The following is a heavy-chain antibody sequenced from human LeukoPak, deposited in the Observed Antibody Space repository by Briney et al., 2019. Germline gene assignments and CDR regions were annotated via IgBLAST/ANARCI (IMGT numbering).Heavy chain of an antibody. D-gene: IGHD3-22*01. Sequence: ASVKVSCKASGGTFSSYTISWVRQAPGQGLEWMGTINPSGGSTSYAQKFQGRVTMTRDTSTSTVYMELSSLRSEDTAVYYCARGFPAMTHYDSSGYYWNYWGQGTLVTVSS. CDR2: INPSGGST. CDR3: ARGFPAMTHYDSSGYYWNY. CDR1: GGTFSSYT. J-gene: IGHJ4*02. V-gene: IGHV1-46*01.